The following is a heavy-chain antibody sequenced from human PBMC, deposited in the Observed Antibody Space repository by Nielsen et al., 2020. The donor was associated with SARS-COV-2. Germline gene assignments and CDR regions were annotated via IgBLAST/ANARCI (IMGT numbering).Heavy chain of an antibody. CDR1: GGTFSSYA. J-gene: IGHJ4*02. Sequence: SVKVSCKASGGTFSSYAISWVRQAPGQGLEWMGGIIPIFGTANYAQKFQGRVTITADKSTSTAYMELSSLRSEDTAVYYCARVDLLHDYVWGSYREEYYFDYWGQGTLVTVSS. V-gene: IGHV1-69*06. CDR3: ARVDLLHDYVWGSYREEYYFDY. CDR2: IIPIFGTA. D-gene: IGHD3-16*02.